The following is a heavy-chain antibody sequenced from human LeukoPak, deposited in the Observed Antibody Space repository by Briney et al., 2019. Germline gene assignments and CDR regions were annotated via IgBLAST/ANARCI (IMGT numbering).Heavy chain of an antibody. J-gene: IGHJ6*02. CDR1: GGSFSGYY. CDR2: INHSGST. Sequence: SETLSLTCAVYGGSFSGYYWSWIRQPPGKGLEWIGEINHSGSTNYNPSLKSGVTISVDTSKNQFSLKLSSVTAADTAVYYCARALGRELLIRWEYYYYGMDVWGQGTTVTVSS. D-gene: IGHD1-26*01. V-gene: IGHV4-34*01. CDR3: ARALGRELLIRWEYYYYGMDV.